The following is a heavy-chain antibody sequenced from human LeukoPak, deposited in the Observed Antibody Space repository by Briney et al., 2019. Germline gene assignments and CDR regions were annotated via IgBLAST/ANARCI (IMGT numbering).Heavy chain of an antibody. CDR2: INHSGST. J-gene: IGHJ4*02. CDR3: ARADLYYYGSGSYLRY. D-gene: IGHD3-10*01. Sequence: SETLSLTCAVYGGSFSGYYWSWIRQPPGKGLEWIGEINHSGSTNYNPSLKSRVTISVDTSKNQFSLKLSSVTAADTAVYYCARADLYYYGSGSYLRYWGQGTLVTVSS. CDR1: GGSFSGYY. V-gene: IGHV4-34*01.